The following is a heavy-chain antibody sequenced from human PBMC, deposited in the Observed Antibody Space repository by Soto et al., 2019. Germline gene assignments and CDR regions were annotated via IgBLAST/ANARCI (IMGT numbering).Heavy chain of an antibody. CDR2: ISSSGSTI. CDR3: AREFRGVYDFWSGYSRYYYYMDV. Sequence: GVLRLSCAASGFTFSDYYMSWIRQAPGKGLEWVSYISSSGSTIYYADSVKGRFTISRDNAKNSLYLQMNSLRAEDTAVYYCAREFRGVYDFWSGYSRYYYYMDVWGKGTTVTVSS. J-gene: IGHJ6*03. CDR1: GFTFSDYY. V-gene: IGHV3-11*01. D-gene: IGHD3-3*01.